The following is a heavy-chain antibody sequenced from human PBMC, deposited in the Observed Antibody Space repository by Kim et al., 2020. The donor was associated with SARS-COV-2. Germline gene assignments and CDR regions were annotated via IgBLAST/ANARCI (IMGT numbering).Heavy chain of an antibody. CDR3: ARGRYNQVNYWYFDL. Sequence: PSLKSRVTISIDTSKNQFSLKLSSVTAADTALYYCARGRYNQVNYWYFDLWGRDSPVTVSS. J-gene: IGHJ2*01. D-gene: IGHD1-1*01. V-gene: IGHV4-34*01.